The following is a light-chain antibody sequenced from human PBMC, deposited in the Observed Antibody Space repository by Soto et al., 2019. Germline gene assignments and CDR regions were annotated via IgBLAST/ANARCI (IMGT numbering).Light chain of an antibody. V-gene: IGLV2-14*01. Sequence: QSALTQPVSVSVSPGQSITISCTGTSSDIGGYYYVSWYQHHPGKTPKLIIYQVTNRPSGVSHRFSGSKSGNTASLTISGLQAEDEADYYCTSYSSSSTFYVFGTGTKVTVL. CDR3: TSYSSSSTFYV. J-gene: IGLJ1*01. CDR1: SSDIGGYYY. CDR2: QVT.